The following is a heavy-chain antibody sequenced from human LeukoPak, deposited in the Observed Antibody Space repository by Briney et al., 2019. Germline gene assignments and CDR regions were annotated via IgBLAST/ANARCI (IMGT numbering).Heavy chain of an antibody. D-gene: IGHD2-8*01. CDR1: GGSLSSYY. Sequence: TSSETLSLTCTVSGGSLSSYYWSWIRQPPGKGLKWIGYIYFTGSTNYNPSLKSRVTMSVDTSNNQFSLKLSSVTAADTAVYYCARRYCTDGVCYLVSWGQGTLVTVSS. CDR3: ARRYCTDGVCYLVS. J-gene: IGHJ5*02. CDR2: IYFTGST. V-gene: IGHV4-59*12.